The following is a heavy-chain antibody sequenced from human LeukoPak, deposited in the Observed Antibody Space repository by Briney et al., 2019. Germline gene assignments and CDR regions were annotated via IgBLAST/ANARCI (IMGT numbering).Heavy chain of an antibody. CDR3: ARELRRNYDYVWGSYRAWDY. J-gene: IGHJ4*02. CDR2: IIPILGIA. D-gene: IGHD3-16*02. CDR1: GGTFSSYA. V-gene: IGHV1-69*04. Sequence: SVKVSCKASGGTFSSYAISWVRQAPGQGLEWMGRIIPILGIANYAQKFQGRVTITADKSTSTAYMELSSLRSEDTAVYYCARELRRNYDYVWGSYRAWDYWGQGTLVTVSS.